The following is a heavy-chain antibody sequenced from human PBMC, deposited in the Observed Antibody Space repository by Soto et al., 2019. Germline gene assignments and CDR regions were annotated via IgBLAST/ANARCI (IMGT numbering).Heavy chain of an antibody. J-gene: IGHJ4*02. CDR2: ISHTGST. D-gene: IGHD2-15*01. V-gene: IGHV4-30-2*05. CDR3: ARDARLGYCSGSSCFCEDY. CDR1: GGSITSGKSYS. Sequence: SETLSLTCAVSGGSITSGKSYSWSWIRHPPGKGLEWIASISHTGSTSYNPSLKSRVTMSVDTSKNQFSLKLSSVTAADTAVYYCARDARLGYCSGSSCFCEDYWGQGTLVTVSS.